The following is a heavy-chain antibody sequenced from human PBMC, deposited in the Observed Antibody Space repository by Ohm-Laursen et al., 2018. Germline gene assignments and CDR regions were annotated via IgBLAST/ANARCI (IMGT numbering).Heavy chain of an antibody. CDR3: AGHVQAHSGSYFAHFDL. J-gene: IGHJ4*02. Sequence: SETLSLTCSVSGGSLSGYFWSWIRQPPGKGLEWIGYIFYTGTTNYKSSLRSRLTISSDTSKGQLSLKLASVTAADTAIYYCAGHVQAHSGSYFAHFDLWGQGALVTVSS. V-gene: IGHV4-59*08. D-gene: IGHD1-26*01. CDR1: GGSLSGYF. CDR2: IFYTGTT.